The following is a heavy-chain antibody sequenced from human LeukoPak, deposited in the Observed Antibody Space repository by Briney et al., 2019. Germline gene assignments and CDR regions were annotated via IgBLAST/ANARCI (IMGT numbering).Heavy chain of an antibody. CDR2: INPSGGST. D-gene: IGHD6-19*01. V-gene: IGHV1-46*01. CDR3: ARVGHSSGWYHSAFDI. CDR1: GYTFTSYY. J-gene: IGHJ3*02. Sequence: ASVKVSCKASGYTFTSYYMHWVRQAPGQGLEWMGIINPSGGSTSYAQKFQGRVTMTRDTSTSTVYMELSSLRSEDTAVYYCARVGHSSGWYHSAFDIWGQGTMVTVSS.